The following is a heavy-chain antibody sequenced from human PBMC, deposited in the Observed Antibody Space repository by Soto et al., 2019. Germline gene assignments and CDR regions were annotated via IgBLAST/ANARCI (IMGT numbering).Heavy chain of an antibody. Sequence: QVQLVQSGAEVKKPGASVKVSCKASGYTFTSYYMHWVRQAPGQGLEWMGIINPSGGSTSYAQKLQGRGTLTRDTSTSRDYMELCGLRSEDTAVYYCAGDGLHLYGSGGGVFVYLGQGTLVTVSS. D-gene: IGHD3-10*01. J-gene: IGHJ4*02. CDR2: INPSGGST. V-gene: IGHV1-46*04. CDR1: GYTFTSYY. CDR3: AGDGLHLYGSGGGVFVY.